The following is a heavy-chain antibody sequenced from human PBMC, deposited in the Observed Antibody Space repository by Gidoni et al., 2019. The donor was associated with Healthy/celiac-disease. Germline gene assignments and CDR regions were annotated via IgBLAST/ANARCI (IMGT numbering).Heavy chain of an antibody. D-gene: IGHD6-6*01. J-gene: IGHJ3*02. V-gene: IGHV3-11*01. Sequence: QVQLVESGGGLVTPGGSLRRHCAASGFTFSDYYMSWLRQDPGKGLEWVAYISSSGSTIYYADSVKGRFTISRDNAKNSLYLQMNSLRAEDTAVYYCASVHIAALHAFDIWGQGTMVTVSS. CDR2: ISSSGSTI. CDR3: ASVHIAALHAFDI. CDR1: GFTFSDYY.